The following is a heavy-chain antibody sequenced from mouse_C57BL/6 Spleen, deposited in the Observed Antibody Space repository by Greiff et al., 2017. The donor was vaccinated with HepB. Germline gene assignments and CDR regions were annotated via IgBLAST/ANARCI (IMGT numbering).Heavy chain of an antibody. CDR2: IDPSDSET. Sequence: VQLQQPGAELVRPGSSVKLSCKASGYTFTSYWMHWVKQRPIQGLEWIGNIDPSDSETHYNQKFKDKATLTVDRSSSTAYMQLSSLTSEDSAVYYCARARIYYDYSYAMDYWGQGTSVTVSS. D-gene: IGHD2-4*01. CDR3: ARARIYYDYSYAMDY. V-gene: IGHV1-52*01. J-gene: IGHJ4*01. CDR1: GYTFTSYW.